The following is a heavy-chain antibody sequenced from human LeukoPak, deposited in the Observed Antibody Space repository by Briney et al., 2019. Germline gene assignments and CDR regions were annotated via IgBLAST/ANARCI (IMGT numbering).Heavy chain of an antibody. V-gene: IGHV4-38-2*01. Sequence: SETLSLTCALSGYSISSGYYWGWIRQPPGKGLAWIGSIYHSGSTYYNPSLKSRVTISVDTSKNQFSLKLSSVTAADTAVYYCARVESYNWNYTRYYYYYYMDVWGKGTTVTVSS. CDR2: IYHSGST. D-gene: IGHD1-7*01. J-gene: IGHJ6*03. CDR1: GYSISSGYY. CDR3: ARVESYNWNYTRYYYYYYMDV.